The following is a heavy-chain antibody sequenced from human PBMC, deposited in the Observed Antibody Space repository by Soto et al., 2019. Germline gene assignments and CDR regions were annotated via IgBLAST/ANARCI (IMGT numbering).Heavy chain of an antibody. V-gene: IGHV1-46*01. CDR2: IIVSSGNT. D-gene: IGHD3-22*01. CDR3: AAHRYDSSVRDVY. Sequence: ASVKVSCKASGYTFTSYYMHWVRQAPGQGLEWIGRIIVSSGNTSYAQKFQDRVTITRDMSTSTAYMELSSLRSEDTAVYYCAAHRYDSSVRDVYWGQGTLVTVSS. J-gene: IGHJ4*02. CDR1: GYTFTSYY.